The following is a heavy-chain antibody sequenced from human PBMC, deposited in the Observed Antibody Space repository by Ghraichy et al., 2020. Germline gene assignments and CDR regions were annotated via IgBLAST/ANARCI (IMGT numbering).Heavy chain of an antibody. Sequence: SETLSLTCTVSGGSISSYYWSWIRQPPGKGLEWIGYIYYSGSTNYNPSLKSRVTISVDTSKNQFSLKLSSVTAADTAVYYCARHPGVGIWGAFDIWGQGTMVTVSS. V-gene: IGHV4-59*08. CDR1: GGSISSYY. D-gene: IGHD2-21*01. CDR3: ARHPGVGIWGAFDI. CDR2: IYYSGST. J-gene: IGHJ3*02.